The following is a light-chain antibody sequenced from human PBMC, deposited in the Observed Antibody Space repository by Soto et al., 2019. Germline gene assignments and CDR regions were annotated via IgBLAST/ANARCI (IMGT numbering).Light chain of an antibody. CDR3: SSYTSSSTYVV. CDR2: EVS. V-gene: IGLV2-14*01. Sequence: QSVLTQPASVSGSPGQSITISCTGTSSDVGGYNYVSWYQQHPGKAPKLMIYEVSNRPSAVSNRFSGSKSGNTASLTISGLQAEDEADYYCSSYTSSSTYVVFGGGTKLTVL. CDR1: SSDVGGYNY. J-gene: IGLJ2*01.